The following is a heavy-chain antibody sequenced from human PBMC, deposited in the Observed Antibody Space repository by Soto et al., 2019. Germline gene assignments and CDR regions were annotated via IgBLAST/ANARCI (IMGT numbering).Heavy chain of an antibody. CDR3: ATSYGSGYRAFDY. CDR1: GDTFSFYS. Sequence: QVQLVQSGAEVKRPGSSVKVSCKASGDTFSFYSINWVRQAPGLGLEWMGRVNPILSLSNYAQRFQGRVTITADKSTSTAYMVLSSLRSEDTAIYYCATSYGSGYRAFDYWGQGAQVIVSS. J-gene: IGHJ4*02. D-gene: IGHD3-10*01. V-gene: IGHV1-69*02. CDR2: VNPILSLS.